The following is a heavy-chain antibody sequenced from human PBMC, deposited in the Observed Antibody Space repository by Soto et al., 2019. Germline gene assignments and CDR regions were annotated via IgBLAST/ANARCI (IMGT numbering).Heavy chain of an antibody. Sequence: PSETLSLTCTVSGDSISSGDYYWGWIRQPPGKGLEWIGDIHYSGTTHYNPSLKSRATISVDTSRNQFSLKLRSVTAADTAVYYCARDPRFGSSSSNGDYWGQGILVTVSS. CDR1: GDSISSGDYY. V-gene: IGHV4-30-4*01. D-gene: IGHD6-6*01. CDR3: ARDPRFGSSSSNGDY. CDR2: IHYSGTT. J-gene: IGHJ4*02.